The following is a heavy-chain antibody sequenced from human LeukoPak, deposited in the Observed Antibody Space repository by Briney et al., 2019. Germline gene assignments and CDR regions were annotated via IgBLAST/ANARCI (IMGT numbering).Heavy chain of an antibody. Sequence: NPADTLSLTCSVSGGSISPYYWSWVRPSPGKGREDICYIHYSSDTNYNPSRNSLVTMSVDTSKNQLSLKLSSAAASDTAVYYCARYDWDKYFDYWGQEALVTVSS. CDR3: ARYDWDKYFDY. D-gene: IGHD3-16*01. J-gene: IGHJ4*02. V-gene: IGHV4-59*07. CDR2: IHYSSDT. CDR1: GGSISPYY.